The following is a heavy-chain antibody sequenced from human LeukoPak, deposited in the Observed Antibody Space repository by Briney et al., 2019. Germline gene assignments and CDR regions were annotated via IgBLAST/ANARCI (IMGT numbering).Heavy chain of an antibody. CDR3: AKGYCSSTSCYNNWFDP. J-gene: IGHJ5*02. CDR1: GFTFSSYT. V-gene: IGHV3-23*01. Sequence: GGSLRLSCAASGFTFSSYTMNWVRQAPGKGLEWVSAISGSGGSTYYADSVKGRFTISRDNSKNTLYLLMNSLRAEDTAVYYCAKGYCSSTSCYNNWFDPWGQGTLVTVSS. D-gene: IGHD2-2*01. CDR2: ISGSGGST.